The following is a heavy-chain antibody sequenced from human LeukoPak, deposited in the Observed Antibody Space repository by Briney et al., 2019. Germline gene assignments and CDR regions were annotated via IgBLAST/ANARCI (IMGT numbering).Heavy chain of an antibody. CDR2: IYYSGST. CDR1: GGSISSYY. Sequence: PSETLSLTCTVSGGSISSYYWSWIRQPPGKGLEWIGYIYYSGSTNYNPSLKSRVTISVDTSKNQFSLKLSSVTAADTAVYYCARGKRASVTSVWYFDLWGRGTLLTVSS. J-gene: IGHJ2*01. CDR3: ARGKRASVTSVWYFDL. V-gene: IGHV4-59*01. D-gene: IGHD2/OR15-2a*01.